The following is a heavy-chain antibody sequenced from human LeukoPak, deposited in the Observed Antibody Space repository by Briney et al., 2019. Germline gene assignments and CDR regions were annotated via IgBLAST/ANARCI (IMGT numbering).Heavy chain of an antibody. D-gene: IGHD2-21*02. CDR2: IYYSGST. CDR1: GGSISSGAYY. CDR3: ARLVTATHYYYYGMDV. Sequence: PSETLSLTCTVSGGSISSGAYYWSWIRQHPGRGLEWIGYIYYSGSTYYNPSLKSRVTISVDTSKNQFSLKLSSVTAADTAVYYCARLVTATHYYYYGMDVWGQGTTVTVSS. V-gene: IGHV4-30-4*08. J-gene: IGHJ6*02.